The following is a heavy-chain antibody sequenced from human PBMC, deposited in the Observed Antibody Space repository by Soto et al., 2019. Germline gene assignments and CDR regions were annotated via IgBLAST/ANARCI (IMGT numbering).Heavy chain of an antibody. CDR3: ARRKERSGPHYFDY. CDR1: GYTFTTYD. Sequence: SVQVSCKSYGYTFTTYDIPWVRQVTGQGLEWMGWMNPYNGNTGSTQKFQGRVTMTRNTSISTVYMELTSLRSEDTAVYYCARRKERSGPHYFDYWGQGSLVTVSS. J-gene: IGHJ4*02. D-gene: IGHD6-25*01. CDR2: MNPYNGNT. V-gene: IGHV1-8*01.